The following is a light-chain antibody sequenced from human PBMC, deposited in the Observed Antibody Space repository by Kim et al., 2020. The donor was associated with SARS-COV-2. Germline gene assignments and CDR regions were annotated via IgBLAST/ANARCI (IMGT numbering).Light chain of an antibody. J-gene: IGKJ4*01. CDR1: QDISNY. V-gene: IGKV1-33*01. Sequence: DIQMTQSPSSLSASVGDRVTITCQASQDISNYLNWYQQKPGKAPKLLIYDASNLETGVTSRFSGSGSGTDFTFTISSLQPEDIATYYCQQYDNLLSLTFGGGTKVDIK. CDR3: QQYDNLLSLT. CDR2: DAS.